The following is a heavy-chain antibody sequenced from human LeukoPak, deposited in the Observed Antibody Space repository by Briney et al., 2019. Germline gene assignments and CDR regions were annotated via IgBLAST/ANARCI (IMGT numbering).Heavy chain of an antibody. CDR2: IYYSGST. CDR3: ARGKHTREPHFDY. V-gene: IGHV4-31*03. CDR1: GGSIGSGGYH. J-gene: IGHJ4*02. D-gene: IGHD5-24*01. Sequence: SQTLSLTCTVSGGSIGSGGYHWSWIRQHPGKGLEWIGYIYYSGSTYYNPSLKSRVTISVDTSKNQFSLKLSSVTAADTAVYYCARGKHTREPHFDYWGQGTLVTVSS.